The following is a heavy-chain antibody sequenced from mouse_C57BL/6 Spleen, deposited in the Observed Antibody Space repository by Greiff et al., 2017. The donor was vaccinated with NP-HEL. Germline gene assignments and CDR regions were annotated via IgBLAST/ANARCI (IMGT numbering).Heavy chain of an antibody. CDR2: ISDGGSYT. CDR1: GFTFSSYA. D-gene: IGHD1-1*01. CDR3: ARREGYYGSSFYWYIDV. J-gene: IGHJ1*03. V-gene: IGHV5-4*01. Sequence: EVQLVESGGGLVKPGGSLKLSCAASGFTFSSYAMSWVRQTPEKRLEWVATISDGGSYTYYPDNVKGRFTISRDNAKNNLYLQMSHLKSEDTAMYYCARREGYYGSSFYWYIDVWGTGTTVTVSS.